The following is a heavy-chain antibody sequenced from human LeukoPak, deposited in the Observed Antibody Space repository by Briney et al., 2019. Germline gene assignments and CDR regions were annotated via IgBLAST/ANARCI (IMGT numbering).Heavy chain of an antibody. Sequence: GGSLRLSCAASGFTVSSNYMSWDRQAPGKGLEWVSVIYSGGSTYYADSVKGRFTISRHNSKNTLYLQMNSLRAEDTAVYYCARVNSSGYYRYFDYWGQGTLVTVSS. CDR3: ARVNSSGYYRYFDY. CDR2: IYSGGST. D-gene: IGHD3-22*01. J-gene: IGHJ4*02. V-gene: IGHV3-53*04. CDR1: GFTVSSNY.